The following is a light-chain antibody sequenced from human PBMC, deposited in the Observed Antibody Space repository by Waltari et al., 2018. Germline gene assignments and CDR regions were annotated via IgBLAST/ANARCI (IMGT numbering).Light chain of an antibody. Sequence: DIQMTQSPSTLAASVGDRVTITCRASQSISHYLAWYQQKPGKPPKFLIYKASYLESGVPSRFSGSGYGTEFTLTISSLQPDDVATYYCQQYETYATFGPGTKVEMK. V-gene: IGKV1-5*03. CDR2: KAS. CDR1: QSISHY. J-gene: IGKJ3*01. CDR3: QQYETYAT.